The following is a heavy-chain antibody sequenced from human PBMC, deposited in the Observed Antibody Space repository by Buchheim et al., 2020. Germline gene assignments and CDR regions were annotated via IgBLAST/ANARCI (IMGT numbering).Heavy chain of an antibody. Sequence: QLQLQESGPGLVKPSETLSLTCTVSGGSISSSSYYWGWIRQPPGKGLEWIGSIYYSGSTYYNPSLKSRVTISVETSQQQFSLKLSSVTAADTAVYYCARHRAYCGGDCFLFDYWGQGTL. J-gene: IGHJ4*02. CDR2: IYYSGST. CDR3: ARHRAYCGGDCFLFDY. CDR1: GGSISSSSYY. D-gene: IGHD2-21*02. V-gene: IGHV4-39*01.